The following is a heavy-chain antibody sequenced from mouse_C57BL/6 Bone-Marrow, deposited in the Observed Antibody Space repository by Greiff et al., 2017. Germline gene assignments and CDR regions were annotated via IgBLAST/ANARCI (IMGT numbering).Heavy chain of an antibody. J-gene: IGHJ3*01. D-gene: IGHD1-1*01. CDR2: IYPGDGDT. CDR3: ARDYGTPFAY. CDR1: GYAFSSSW. Sequence: QVQLQQSGPELVKPGASVKISCKASGYAFSSSWMNWVKQRPGQGLEWIGRIYPGDGDTNSNGKFKGKAPLTADKSSSTAYMQLSSLTAEDYAVYFCARDYGTPFAYWGQGTLVTVSA. V-gene: IGHV1-82*01.